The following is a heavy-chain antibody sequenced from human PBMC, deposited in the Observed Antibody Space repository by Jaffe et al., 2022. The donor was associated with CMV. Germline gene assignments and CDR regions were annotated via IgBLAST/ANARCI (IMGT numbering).Heavy chain of an antibody. V-gene: IGHV4-39*01. CDR2: IYYSGST. CDR3: ARPIYDFKDAFDI. D-gene: IGHD3-3*01. J-gene: IGHJ3*02. CDR1: GGSISSGSYY. Sequence: QLQLQESGPRLVKPSETLSLTCTVSGGSISSGSYYWGWIRQPPGKGLQWIGTIYYSGSTYYNPSLKSRVTISVDTSKNQFSLKLSSVTAADTAVYYCARPIYDFKDAFDIWGQGTMVTVSS.